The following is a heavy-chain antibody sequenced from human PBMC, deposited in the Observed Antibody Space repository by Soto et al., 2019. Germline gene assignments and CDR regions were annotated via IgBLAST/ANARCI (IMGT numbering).Heavy chain of an antibody. D-gene: IGHD2-15*01. CDR2: IYSGGST. V-gene: IGHV3-53*01. J-gene: IGHJ4*02. CDR1: GFTVSSNY. CDR3: ARGRRYCSGGSCYVGPHYIDY. Sequence: PGGSLRLSCAASGFTVSSNYMSWVRQAPGKGLEWVSVIYSGGSTYYADSVKGRFTISRDNSKSTLYLQMNSLRAEDTAVYYCARGRRYCSGGSCYVGPHYIDYWGQGTLVTVSS.